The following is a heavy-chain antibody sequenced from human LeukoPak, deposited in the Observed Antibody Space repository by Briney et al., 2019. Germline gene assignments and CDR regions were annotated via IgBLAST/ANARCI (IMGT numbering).Heavy chain of an antibody. Sequence: SQTLSLTCIVSGGSISSGAYYWSWIRQHPGKGLEWIGYISYSGRTYYNPSLKSRLIISVDTSKNQFSLRLGPVTAADTAVYYCARLRGRVGAITGDWFDPWGQGTLVTVSS. CDR1: GGSISSGAYY. CDR2: ISYSGRT. V-gene: IGHV4-31*03. J-gene: IGHJ5*02. CDR3: ARLRGRVGAITGDWFDP. D-gene: IGHD3-16*01.